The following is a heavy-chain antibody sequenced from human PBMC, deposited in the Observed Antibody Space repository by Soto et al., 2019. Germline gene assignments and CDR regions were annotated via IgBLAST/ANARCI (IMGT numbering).Heavy chain of an antibody. J-gene: IGHJ4*02. V-gene: IGHV4-59*08. CDR1: GGSISSYY. CDR2: IYYSGST. Sequence: SETLSLTCTVSGGSISSYYWSWIRQPPGKGLEWIGYIYYSGSTNYNPSLKSRVTISVDTSKNQFSLKLSSVTAADTAVYYCARAEYSSSWYYFDYWGQGTLVTVS. CDR3: ARAEYSSSWYYFDY. D-gene: IGHD6-13*01.